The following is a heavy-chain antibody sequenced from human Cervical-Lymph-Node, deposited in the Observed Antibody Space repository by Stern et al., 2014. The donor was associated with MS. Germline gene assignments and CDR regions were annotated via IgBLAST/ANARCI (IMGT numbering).Heavy chain of an antibody. J-gene: IGHJ4*02. CDR2: IFPADSDI. CDR1: GYDFNNYW. CDR3: VRRTGYFDY. Sequence: EVQLVQSGAEVKEPGESLKISCKTSGYDFNNYWIGWVRQMPGKGLEWMGIIFPADSDIRYSPSFQGRVTISADESIPTAYLQWSSLKASDTAMYYCVRRTGYFDYWGQGTLVTVSS. V-gene: IGHV5-51*01.